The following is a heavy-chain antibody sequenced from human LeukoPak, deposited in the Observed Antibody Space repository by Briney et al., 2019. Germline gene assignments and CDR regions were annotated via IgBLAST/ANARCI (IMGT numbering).Heavy chain of an antibody. V-gene: IGHV3-7*01. CDR2: IEEDGSEK. D-gene: IGHD6-19*01. J-gene: IGHJ4*02. CDR3: AKDLLSIAVAGNFDY. Sequence: GGSLRLSCAASGFTFSSYWMNWVRQAPGKGLEWVANIEEDGSEKYYVDSLKGRFTISRDNAKNSLYLQMNSLRVEDTAVYYCAKDLLSIAVAGNFDYWGQGTLVTVSS. CDR1: GFTFSSYW.